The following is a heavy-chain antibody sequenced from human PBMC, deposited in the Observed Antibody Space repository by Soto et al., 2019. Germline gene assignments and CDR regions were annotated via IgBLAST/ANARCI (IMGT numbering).Heavy chain of an antibody. J-gene: IGHJ4*02. CDR1: GGTFSSYT. CDR3: ARGYYSGSNPSSFDY. Sequence: QLQLVQSGAEVREPGSSVKVSCMASGGTFSSYTVIWVRQAPGQGLEWMGGITPTLNIAKYAEKFQGRVTITADESTSTVNMHLSSLRSGDTAVYFCARGYYSGSNPSSFDYWGQGTLVAVSS. D-gene: IGHD1-26*01. V-gene: IGHV1-69*01. CDR2: ITPTLNIA.